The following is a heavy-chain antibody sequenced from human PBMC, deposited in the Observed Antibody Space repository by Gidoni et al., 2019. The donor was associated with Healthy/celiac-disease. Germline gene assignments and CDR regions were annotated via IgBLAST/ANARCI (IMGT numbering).Heavy chain of an antibody. Sequence: EVQLLESGGGLVQPGWSLRLSCAASGFTCSSYSMNWVRQAPGKGLEWVASISSSSSYIDYADSVKGRFIISRDNAKNSLYLQMNSLRAEDTAVYYCATPSRPYAFDIWGQGTMVTVSS. J-gene: IGHJ3*02. CDR2: ISSSSSYI. V-gene: IGHV3-21*01. CDR1: GFTCSSYS. CDR3: ATPSRPYAFDI.